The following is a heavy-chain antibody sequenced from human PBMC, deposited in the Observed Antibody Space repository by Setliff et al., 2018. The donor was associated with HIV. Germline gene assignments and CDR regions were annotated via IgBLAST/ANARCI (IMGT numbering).Heavy chain of an antibody. CDR3: AARNSGNPTRHFDY. CDR1: EYSISSGFY. Sequence: ETLSLTCRVSEYSISSGFYWGWVRQPPGKRLEWIGSIYHSGSTFYNPSLRSRVTISVDTSQDQFSLRLTSVTAADTAVYYCAARNSGNPTRHFDYWGQGTLVTVSS. CDR2: IYHSGST. D-gene: IGHD3-10*01. V-gene: IGHV4-38-2*01. J-gene: IGHJ4*02.